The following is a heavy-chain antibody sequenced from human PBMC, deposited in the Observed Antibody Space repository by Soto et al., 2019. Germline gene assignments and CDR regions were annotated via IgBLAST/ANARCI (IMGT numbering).Heavy chain of an antibody. J-gene: IGHJ4*02. D-gene: IGHD2-21*02. Sequence: SETLSLTCAVSAGSISSGGYSWSWIRQPPGKGLEWIGYVYPSGNTYYNPSLKSRVTISVDRSKNQFSLKLNSVTAADTAVYYCARVFGGANCGGDCLFYFDYWGQGSLVTVSS. CDR1: AGSISSGGYS. CDR2: VYPSGNT. V-gene: IGHV4-30-2*01. CDR3: ARVFGGANCGGDCLFYFDY.